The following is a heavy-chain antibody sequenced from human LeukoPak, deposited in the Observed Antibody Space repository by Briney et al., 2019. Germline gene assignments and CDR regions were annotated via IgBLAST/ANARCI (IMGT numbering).Heavy chain of an antibody. V-gene: IGHV3-30-3*01. J-gene: IGHJ6*02. CDR2: ISYDGSSK. CDR3: AGAYSPYGMDV. CDR1: GFTFSSYA. Sequence: GGSLRLSCAASGFTFSSYAMHWVRQAPGKGLEWVAVISYDGSSKYYADSVKGRFTISRDNSKNTLYLQMNSLRAEDTAVYYCAGAYSPYGMDVWGQGTTVTVSS. D-gene: IGHD4-11*01.